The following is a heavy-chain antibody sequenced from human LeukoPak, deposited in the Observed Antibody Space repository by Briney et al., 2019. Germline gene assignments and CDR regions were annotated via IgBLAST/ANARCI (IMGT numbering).Heavy chain of an antibody. Sequence: PSETLSLTCTVSGGSISTITYYWGWIRQPPGKGLEWIGEINHSGSTNYNPSLKSRVTISVDTSKNQFSLKLSSVTAADTAIYYCARASCGGTCYSQYWGQGTLVTVSS. D-gene: IGHD2-15*01. CDR3: ARASCGGTCYSQY. J-gene: IGHJ4*02. V-gene: IGHV4-39*07. CDR2: INHSGST. CDR1: GGSISTITYY.